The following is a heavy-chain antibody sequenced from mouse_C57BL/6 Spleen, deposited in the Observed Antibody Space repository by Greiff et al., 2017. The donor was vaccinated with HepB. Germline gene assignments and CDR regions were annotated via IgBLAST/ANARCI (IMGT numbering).Heavy chain of an antibody. Sequence: EVQLQQSGAELVRPGASVKLSCTASGFNIKDDYMHWVKQRPEQGLEWIGWIDPENGDTEYASKFQGKATITADTSSNTAYLQLSSLTSEDTAVYYCTTDYGNLAYWGQGTLVTVSA. CDR1: GFNIKDDY. V-gene: IGHV14-4*01. CDR2: IDPENGDT. D-gene: IGHD2-1*01. J-gene: IGHJ3*01. CDR3: TTDYGNLAY.